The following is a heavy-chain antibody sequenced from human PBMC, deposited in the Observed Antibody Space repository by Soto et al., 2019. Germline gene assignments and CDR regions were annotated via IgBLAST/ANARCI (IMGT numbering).Heavy chain of an antibody. CDR2: IWYDGSNK. J-gene: IGHJ4*02. CDR3: SKEGGYQGGDY. V-gene: IGHV3-33*06. D-gene: IGHD2-2*01. Sequence: QVQLVESGGGVVQPGRSLRLSCAASGFTFSSYGMHWVRQAPGKGLEWVAVIWYDGSNKYYADSVKGRFTISRDNSKNTLYLEMNSLRAEDKAVEYRSKEGGYQGGDYWGQGTLVTVSS. CDR1: GFTFSSYG.